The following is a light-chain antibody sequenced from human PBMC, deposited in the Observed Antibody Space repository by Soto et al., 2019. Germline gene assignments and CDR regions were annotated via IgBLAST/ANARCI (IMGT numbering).Light chain of an antibody. Sequence: DSQLTQYQCFLSASVGDRVTISCRASQGISSYLAWYQHKPGKAPNLLISAASTLQSGVPSRFSGSGSGTEFTLTISSLQPEDFATYYCQQLNSYLLSFCGGTKVDIK. CDR2: AAS. V-gene: IGKV1-9*01. CDR3: QQLNSYLLS. CDR1: QGISSY. J-gene: IGKJ4*01.